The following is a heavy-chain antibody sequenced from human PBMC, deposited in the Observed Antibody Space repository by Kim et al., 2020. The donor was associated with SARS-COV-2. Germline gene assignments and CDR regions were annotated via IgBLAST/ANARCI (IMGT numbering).Heavy chain of an antibody. V-gene: IGHV3-21*01. J-gene: IGHJ5*02. Sequence: GGSLRLSCAASGFTFSSYSMNWVRQAPGKGLEWVSSISSSSSYIYYADSVKGRFTISRDNAKNSLYLQMNSLRAEDTAVYYCARDGAPREKYAGLGGWFDPWGQGTLVTVSS. CDR1: GFTFSSYS. CDR3: ARDGAPREKYAGLGGWFDP. CDR2: ISSSSSYI. D-gene: IGHD2-2*01.